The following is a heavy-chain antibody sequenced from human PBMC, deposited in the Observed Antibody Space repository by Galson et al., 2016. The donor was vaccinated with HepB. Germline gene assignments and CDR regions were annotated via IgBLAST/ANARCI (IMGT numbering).Heavy chain of an antibody. Sequence: SLRLSCAASGFTFISYSVNWVRQAPGKGLEWISSISPNSGTIYYADSVKGRFTISRDNAESSLYLQVNSLRDEDTAVHYCARGGRGYDLGAYYGRGYYYGMDVWGQGTTVTVSS. V-gene: IGHV3-48*02. D-gene: IGHD5-12*01. CDR1: GFTFISYS. J-gene: IGHJ6*02. CDR3: ARGGRGYDLGAYYGRGYYYGMDV. CDR2: ISPNSGTI.